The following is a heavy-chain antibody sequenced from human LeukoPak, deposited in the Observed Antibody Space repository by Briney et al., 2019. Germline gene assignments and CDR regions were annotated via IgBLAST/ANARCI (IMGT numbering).Heavy chain of an antibody. J-gene: IGHJ4*02. CDR3: ARGVEPLAANTLAY. Sequence: GGSLRLSCAASGFTVITNDMTWVRQTPGEGLEWVSVLYSDGNTKYADSVQGGFTISSDNSKNTLYLEMNSLSPDDTAVYYCARGVEPLAANTLAYWGQGTLVTVSS. V-gene: IGHV3-53*01. D-gene: IGHD1-14*01. CDR1: GFTVITND. CDR2: LYSDGNT.